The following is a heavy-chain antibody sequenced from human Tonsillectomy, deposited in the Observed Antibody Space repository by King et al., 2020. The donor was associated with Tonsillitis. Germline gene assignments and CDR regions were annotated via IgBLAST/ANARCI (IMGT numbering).Heavy chain of an antibody. Sequence: LVESGGGLVKPGGSLRLSCAASGFTFSTYTMNWVRQAPGKGLEWVSSISSSSNYIYYADSVRGRFTISRDNAQNSLYLQMNSLRVEDTAVYYCARGSGSYLDYWGQGTLVTVSS. V-gene: IGHV3-21*01. CDR2: ISSSSNYI. J-gene: IGHJ4*02. D-gene: IGHD1-26*01. CDR3: ARGSGSYLDY. CDR1: GFTFSTYT.